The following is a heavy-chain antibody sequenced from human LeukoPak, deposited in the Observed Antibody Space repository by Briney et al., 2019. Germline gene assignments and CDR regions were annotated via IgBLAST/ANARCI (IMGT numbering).Heavy chain of an antibody. Sequence: SGPTLVKPPQTLTLTCTFSGFSLSTRGVGVGWIRQPPGKALEWLALIYWNDDKRYSPSLKSRLTITKDNTNNQGVLTTTNMDPVDTATYYCAHRRAYSSSWYQFDYWGQGTLVTVSS. CDR2: IYWNDDK. J-gene: IGHJ4*02. CDR1: GFSLSTRGVG. D-gene: IGHD6-13*01. V-gene: IGHV2-5*01. CDR3: AHRRAYSSSWYQFDY.